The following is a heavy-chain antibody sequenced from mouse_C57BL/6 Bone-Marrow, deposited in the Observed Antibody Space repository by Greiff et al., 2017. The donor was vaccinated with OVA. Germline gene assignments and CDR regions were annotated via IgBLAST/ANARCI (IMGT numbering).Heavy chain of an antibody. Sequence: QVQLQQPGAELVMPGASVKLSCKASGYTFTSYWMHWVQQRPGQGLEWIGAIDPSDSYTTYNQKFKGKSTLTVDKSSSTAYMQLSSLTSEDSAVYYCAREDYGSRYYFDYWGQGTTLTVSS. CDR3: AREDYGSRYYFDY. J-gene: IGHJ2*01. CDR2: IDPSDSYT. D-gene: IGHD1-1*01. CDR1: GYTFTSYW. V-gene: IGHV1-69*01.